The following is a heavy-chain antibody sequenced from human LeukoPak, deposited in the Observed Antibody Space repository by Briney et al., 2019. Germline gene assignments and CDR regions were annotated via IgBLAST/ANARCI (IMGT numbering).Heavy chain of an antibody. CDR1: GYSISSGYY. J-gene: IGHJ5*02. V-gene: IGHV4-38-2*01. CDR3: ARVWAGAAAGTVPDH. D-gene: IGHD6-13*01. CDR2: IYHSGST. Sequence: PSETLSLTCAVSGYSISSGYYWGWIRQPPGKGLEWIGSIYHSGSTYYNPSLKSRVTISVDMSENQFSVKLNSVTAADTAVYYCARVWAGAAAGTVPDHWGQGTLVTVSS.